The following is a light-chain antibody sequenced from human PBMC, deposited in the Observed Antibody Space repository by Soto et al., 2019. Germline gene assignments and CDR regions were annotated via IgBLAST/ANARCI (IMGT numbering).Light chain of an antibody. Sequence: VTLKQSPATLSLSPGARATLSGRTSLSVSVYLDWYQQKPGQAPRLLIYGASSRATGIPDRFSGSGSGTDFTLTISRLEPEDFAVYYCQQYGRSITFGQGTLLEIK. CDR3: QQYGRSIT. J-gene: IGKJ5*01. CDR2: GAS. V-gene: IGKV3-20*01. CDR1: LSVSVY.